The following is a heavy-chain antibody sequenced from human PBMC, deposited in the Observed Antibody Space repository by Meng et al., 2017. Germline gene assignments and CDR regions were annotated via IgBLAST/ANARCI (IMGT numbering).Heavy chain of an antibody. Sequence: SGPTLVKPTQTLTLTCTFSGFSLSTSGMCVSWIRQPPGKALEWLALIDWDDDKYYSTSLKTRLTIPKDTSKNQVVLTMTNMDPVDTATYYCARMKITMIGEGSDAFDIWGQGTMVTVSS. CDR3: ARMKITMIGEGSDAFDI. V-gene: IGHV2-70*01. CDR1: GFSLSTSGMC. D-gene: IGHD3-22*01. J-gene: IGHJ3*02. CDR2: IDWDDDK.